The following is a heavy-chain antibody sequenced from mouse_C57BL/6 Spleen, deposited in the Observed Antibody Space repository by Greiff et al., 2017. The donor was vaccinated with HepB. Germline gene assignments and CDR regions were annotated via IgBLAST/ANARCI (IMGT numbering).Heavy chain of an antibody. Sequence: QVHVKQPGAELVRPGSSVKLSCKASGYTFTSYWMHWVKQRPIQGLEWIGNIDPSDSETHYNQKFKDKATLTVDKSSSTAYMQLSSLTSEDSAVYYCARGEDGYDGAWFAYWGQGTLVTVSA. J-gene: IGHJ3*01. CDR3: ARGEDGYDGAWFAY. CDR2: IDPSDSET. V-gene: IGHV1-52*01. D-gene: IGHD2-2*01. CDR1: GYTFTSYW.